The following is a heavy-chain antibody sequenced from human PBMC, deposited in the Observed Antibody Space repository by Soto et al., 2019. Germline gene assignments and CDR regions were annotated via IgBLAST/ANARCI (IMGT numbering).Heavy chain of an antibody. CDR1: GGSISRSGYY. V-gene: IGHV4-31*03. J-gene: IGHJ3*02. CDR3: ARGGGTVTTRDVFDI. CDR2: IYYSGNT. Sequence: QVQLQESGPGLVKPSQTLSLTCTVSGGSISRSGYYWSWIREHPVKGLEWIGYIYYSGNTYYNPSLSSRLTISVDTSKNHFALNLTSVTAADTAVYYCARGGGTVTTRDVFDIWGQGTMVTVSS. D-gene: IGHD4-17*01.